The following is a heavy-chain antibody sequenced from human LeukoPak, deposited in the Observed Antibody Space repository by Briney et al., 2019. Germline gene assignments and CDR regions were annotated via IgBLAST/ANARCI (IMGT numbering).Heavy chain of an antibody. J-gene: IGHJ6*02. CDR1: GGSISSYY. CDR2: INHSGST. CDR3: ARGHDGVGATTFGMDV. Sequence: PSETLSLTCTVSGGSISSYYWSWIRQPPGKGLEWIGEINHSGSTNYNPSLKSRVTISVDTSKNQFSLKLSSVTAADTAVYYCARGHDGVGATTFGMDVWGQGTTVTVSS. V-gene: IGHV4-34*01. D-gene: IGHD1-26*01.